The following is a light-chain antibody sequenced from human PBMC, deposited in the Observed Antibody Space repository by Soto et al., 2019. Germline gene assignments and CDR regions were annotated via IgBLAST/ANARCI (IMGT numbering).Light chain of an antibody. CDR1: SSDVGGYNY. Sequence: QSVLTQPASVSGSPGQSITISCTGTSSDVGGYNYVSWYQQHPGKAPKLMIYDVSNRPSGVSNRFSGSKSGNTASLTISGLQAEDEADYCCSSYTSSSTLDVFGTGTKVSV. CDR2: DVS. CDR3: SSYTSSSTLDV. J-gene: IGLJ1*01. V-gene: IGLV2-14*01.